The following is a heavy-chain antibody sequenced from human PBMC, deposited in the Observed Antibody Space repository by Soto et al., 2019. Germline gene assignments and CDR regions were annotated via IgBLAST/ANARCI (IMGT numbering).Heavy chain of an antibody. Sequence: RASVKVSCKASGYMFTGFYLHWVRQAPGQGLEWMGWINPNNGVTTYAKNFQGRVTMTRDSSISTAYMELSSLKAEDTAVYYCVRNAMGWFVPWGQGTLVTVSS. D-gene: IGHD3-16*01. J-gene: IGHJ5*02. CDR3: VRNAMGWFVP. CDR2: INPNNGVT. CDR1: GYMFTGFY. V-gene: IGHV1-2*02.